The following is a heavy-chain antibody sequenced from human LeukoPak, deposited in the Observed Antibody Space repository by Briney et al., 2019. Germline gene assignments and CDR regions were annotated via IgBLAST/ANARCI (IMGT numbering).Heavy chain of an antibody. J-gene: IGHJ6*03. CDR2: INSDGSST. CDR1: GFTFSSYW. Sequence: PGGSLRLSCAASGFTFSSYWMHWVRQAPGKGLVWVSRINSDGSSTSYADSVKGRFTISRDNAKNTLYLQMNSLRAEDTAVYYRAWFGTNYYYYYMDVWGKGTTVTISS. D-gene: IGHD3-10*01. CDR3: AWFGTNYYYYYMDV. V-gene: IGHV3-74*01.